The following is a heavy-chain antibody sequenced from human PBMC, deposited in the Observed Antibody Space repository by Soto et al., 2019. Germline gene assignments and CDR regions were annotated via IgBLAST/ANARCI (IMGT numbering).Heavy chain of an antibody. D-gene: IGHD1-7*01. V-gene: IGHV4-4*03. Sequence: PGKHLLPCAVSGGSFTSNNSLTLVRQPPRQGLEWVGGIYWTGSTNYNPSLKSRVTISLDKSENQFSLHVTSLTAADTAVYYCASRDPGTSVDYWGQGTLGTVSS. CDR3: ASRDPGTSVDY. CDR1: GGSFTSNNS. CDR2: IYWTGST. J-gene: IGHJ4*02.